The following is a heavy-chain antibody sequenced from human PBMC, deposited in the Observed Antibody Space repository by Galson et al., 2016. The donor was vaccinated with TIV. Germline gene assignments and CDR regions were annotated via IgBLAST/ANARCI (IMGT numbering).Heavy chain of an antibody. CDR3: VKDISVGPTLLNF. V-gene: IGHV3-9*01. Sequence: SLRLSCAASGFIFDDFAMHWVRQVPGKGLEWVSGLSWNGGFIGYADSAKGRFTISRDNAKNSLSLQMNSLRPEDTAFYYCVKDISVGPTLLNFRGQGILVTVSS. CDR2: LSWNGGFI. CDR1: GFIFDDFA. J-gene: IGHJ4*03. D-gene: IGHD1-26*01.